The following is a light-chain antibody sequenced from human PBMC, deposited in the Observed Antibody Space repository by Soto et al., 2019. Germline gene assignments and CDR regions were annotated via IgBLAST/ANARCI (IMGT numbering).Light chain of an antibody. CDR1: QSVSSY. J-gene: IGKJ4*01. CDR3: QQRSNWPPVT. V-gene: IGKV3-11*01. Sequence: EIVLTQSPATLSLSPGERATLSCRASQSVSSYLAWYQQKPGQAPRVLIYDASNRATGIPARFSGSGHGTDFTLTISSLGHEDVAIYYCQQRSNWPPVTFGGGTKVEIK. CDR2: DAS.